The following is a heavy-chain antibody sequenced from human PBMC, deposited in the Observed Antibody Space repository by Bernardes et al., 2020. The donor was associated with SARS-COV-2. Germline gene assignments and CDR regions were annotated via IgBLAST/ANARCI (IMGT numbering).Heavy chain of an antibody. V-gene: IGHV1-18*01. D-gene: IGHD3-3*01. CDR2: ISAYNGNT. Sequence: ASVKVSCKASGYTFTSYGISWVRQAPGQGLEWMGWISAYNGNTNYAQKLQGRVTMTTDTSTSTAYMELRSLRSDDTAVYYCARVASGIFGVVIIVDAFDIWGQGTMVTVSS. CDR1: GYTFTSYG. J-gene: IGHJ3*02. CDR3: ARVASGIFGVVIIVDAFDI.